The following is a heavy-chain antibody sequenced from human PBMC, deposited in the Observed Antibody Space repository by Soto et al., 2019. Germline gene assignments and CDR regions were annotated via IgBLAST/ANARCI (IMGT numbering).Heavy chain of an antibody. CDR2: ISGSGGST. V-gene: IGHV3-23*01. CDR3: AKGQTTRYDFWSGWRMGGLGY. D-gene: IGHD3-3*01. J-gene: IGHJ4*02. CDR1: GFTFSSYA. Sequence: GGSLRLSCAASGFTFSSYAMSWVRQAPGKGLEWVSAISGSGGSTYYADSVKGRFTISRDNSKNTLYLQMNSLRAEDTAVYYCAKGQTTRYDFWSGWRMGGLGYWGQGTLVTVSS.